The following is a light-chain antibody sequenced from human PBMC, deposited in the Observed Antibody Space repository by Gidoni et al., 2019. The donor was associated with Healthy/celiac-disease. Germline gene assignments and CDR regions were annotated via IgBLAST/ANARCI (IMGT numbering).Light chain of an antibody. CDR2: AAS. CDR3: QQDNSFPRT. Sequence: VVDRVTITCRASQGISSWLAWYQQKTGKAPKLLIYAASSLQSGVPSRFSGSGSGTDFTLNISSLKPEDFATYYCQQDNSFPRTFGHGTKVDIK. V-gene: IGKV1D-12*01. J-gene: IGKJ3*01. CDR1: QGISSW.